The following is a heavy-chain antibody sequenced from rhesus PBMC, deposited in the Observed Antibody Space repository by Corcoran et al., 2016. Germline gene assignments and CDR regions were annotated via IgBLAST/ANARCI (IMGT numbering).Heavy chain of an antibody. CDR2: IDGNSAST. Sequence: QVKLQQWGEGLVKPSETLSLTCAVYGGSISGYSYWSWIRRAPGKGLEWIGNIDGNSASTNYNPSLKNRVTISKDTSKNQFSLKLSSVTAADTAVYYCARDLGRFDVWGPGVLVTVSS. CDR3: ARDLGRFDV. D-gene: IGHD3-3*01. V-gene: IGHV4-73*01. CDR1: GGSISGYSY. J-gene: IGHJ5-1*01.